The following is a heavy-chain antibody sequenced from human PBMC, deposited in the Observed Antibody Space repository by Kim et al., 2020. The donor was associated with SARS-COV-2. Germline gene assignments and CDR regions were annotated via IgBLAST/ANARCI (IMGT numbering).Heavy chain of an antibody. V-gene: IGHV3-23*01. J-gene: IGHJ4*02. CDR1: GFTFSNYG. CDR2: ISGSGGST. Sequence: GGSLRLSCAASGFTFSNYGMSWVRQFPGRGLEWVSTISGSGGSTDYLDSVKGRFTISRDNSKNTLYLQMNSLRAGDTAIYYCAKGGGANYFVPWGQGTLVTVSS. D-gene: IGHD2-21*01. CDR3: AKGGGANYFVP.